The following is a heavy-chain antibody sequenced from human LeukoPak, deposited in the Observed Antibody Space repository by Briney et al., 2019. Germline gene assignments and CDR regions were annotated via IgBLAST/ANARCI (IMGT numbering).Heavy chain of an antibody. J-gene: IGHJ3*02. CDR1: GGSFSGYY. CDR3: ARSGYSVDDAFDI. V-gene: IGHV4-34*01. CDR2: INHSGST. D-gene: IGHD3-22*01. Sequence: SETLSLTCAVYGGSFSGYYWSWIRQPPGKGLEWIGEINHSGSTNYNPSLKSRVTISVDTTKNQVSLKLSSVTAADTAVYYCARSGYSVDDAFDIWGQGTMVPVSS.